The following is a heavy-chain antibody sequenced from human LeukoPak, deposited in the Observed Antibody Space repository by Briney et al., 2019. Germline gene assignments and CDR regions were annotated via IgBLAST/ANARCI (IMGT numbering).Heavy chain of an antibody. Sequence: GGSLRLSCAASGFIFSDYSMAWVRQAPGKGLEWVSSISSSSGYVYYADSVKGRFTISRDSAENSLFLQMSSLRAEDTAIYYCAREVGMRMYQVGGPNFYYYIDVWGKGTTVTVSS. CDR2: ISSSSGYV. D-gene: IGHD1-26*01. CDR1: GFIFSDYS. CDR3: AREVGMRMYQVGGPNFYYYIDV. J-gene: IGHJ6*03. V-gene: IGHV3-21*01.